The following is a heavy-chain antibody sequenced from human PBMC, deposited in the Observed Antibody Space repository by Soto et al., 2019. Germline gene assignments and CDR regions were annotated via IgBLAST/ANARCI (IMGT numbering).Heavy chain of an antibody. CDR2: IYYSGST. V-gene: IGHV4-59*08. CDR1: GGSISSYY. CDR3: ARHFSVDYFDY. J-gene: IGHJ4*02. Sequence: SETLSLTCTVSGGSISSYYWSWIRQPPGKRLEWIGSIYYSGSTNYNPSLKSRVTISVDTSKNQFSLKLNSVTAADTAVYYCARHFSVDYFDYWGQGALVTSPQ.